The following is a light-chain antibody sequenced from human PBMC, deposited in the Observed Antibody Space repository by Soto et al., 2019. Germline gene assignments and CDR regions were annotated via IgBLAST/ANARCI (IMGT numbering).Light chain of an antibody. Sequence: EIVLTQSPGTLSLSPGESATLSCRASQSVGRNYLAWFQHKPDQAPRLLIYDASNRATGVPDRFSGSGSGTYFTLSGTRLEPEDFAVYYCHQYAVSPLTFGGGTKVEIK. CDR2: DAS. CDR1: QSVGRNY. CDR3: HQYAVSPLT. J-gene: IGKJ4*01. V-gene: IGKV3-20*01.